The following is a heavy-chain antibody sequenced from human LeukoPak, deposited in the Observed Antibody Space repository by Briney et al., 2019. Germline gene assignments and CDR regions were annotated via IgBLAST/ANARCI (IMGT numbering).Heavy chain of an antibody. CDR3: ARGSGIPTYGGNSRFYVY. V-gene: IGHV1-69*13. CDR1: GGTFSSYA. J-gene: IGHJ4*02. Sequence: GASVKISCKASGGTFSSYAISWVRQAPGQGLEWMGGIIPIFGTANYAQKFQGRVTITADESTSTAYMELSSLRSEDTAVYYCARGSGIPTYGGNSRFYVYWGQGTLVTVSS. D-gene: IGHD4-23*01. CDR2: IIPIFGTA.